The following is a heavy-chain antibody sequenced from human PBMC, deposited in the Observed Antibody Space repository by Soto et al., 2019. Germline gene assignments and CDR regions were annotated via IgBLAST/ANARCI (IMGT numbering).Heavy chain of an antibody. J-gene: IGHJ4*02. CDR2: IIPIFGTA. D-gene: IGHD2-15*01. CDR1: GGTFSSYA. V-gene: IGHV1-69*13. CDR3: ASIYCSGGSCYSGRLDY. Sequence: SVKVSCKASGGTFSSYAISWVRQAPGQGLEWMGGIIPIFGTANYAQKFQGRVTITADESTSTAYMELSSLRSEDTAVYYCASIYCSGGSCYSGRLDYWGQGTLVTVSS.